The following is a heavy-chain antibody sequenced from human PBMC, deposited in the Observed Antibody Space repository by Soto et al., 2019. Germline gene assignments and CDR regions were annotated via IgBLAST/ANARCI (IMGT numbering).Heavy chain of an antibody. D-gene: IGHD3-10*01. CDR3: ARHVFNMARGPLDP. J-gene: IGHJ5*02. Sequence: GESLKISCQGSGYNFGNYWIAWVRQMPGKGREWMGIIYPGDGDTLYSPSFQGQVTFSVDKSVNTAYLKWSSVEASDTAIYYCARHVFNMARGPLDPWGQGTRVTAPQ. CDR2: IYPGDGDT. CDR1: GYNFGNYW. V-gene: IGHV5-51*01.